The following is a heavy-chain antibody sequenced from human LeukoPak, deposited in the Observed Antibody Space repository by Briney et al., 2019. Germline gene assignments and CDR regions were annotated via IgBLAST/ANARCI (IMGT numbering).Heavy chain of an antibody. CDR2: IYPGDSDT. V-gene: IGHV5-51*01. D-gene: IGHD3-10*01. J-gene: IGHJ3*02. Sequence: GASLKISFKGSGYRFISNWIGWVRPMPGKGLEWMGIIYPGDSDTRYSPSFQGQVTISADKSISTAYLQWSSLGASDTAMYYCAKFHYYYGSGIFDAFDIWGQGTMVTVSS. CDR1: GYRFISNW. CDR3: AKFHYYYGSGIFDAFDI.